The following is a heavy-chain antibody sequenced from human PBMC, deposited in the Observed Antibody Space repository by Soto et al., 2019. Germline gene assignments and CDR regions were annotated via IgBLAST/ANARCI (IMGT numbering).Heavy chain of an antibody. Sequence: GGSLRLSCAASGFTFDDYAMHWVRQAPGKGLEWVSGISWNSGSIGYADSVKGRFTISRDNAKNSLYLQMNSLRAEDTALYYCAKVVTMIVVVPNWFDPWGQGTLVTVSS. V-gene: IGHV3-9*01. CDR1: GFTFDDYA. CDR3: AKVVTMIVVVPNWFDP. D-gene: IGHD3-22*01. J-gene: IGHJ5*02. CDR2: ISWNSGSI.